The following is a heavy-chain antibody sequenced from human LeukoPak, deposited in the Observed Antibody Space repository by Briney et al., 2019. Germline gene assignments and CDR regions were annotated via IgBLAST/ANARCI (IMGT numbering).Heavy chain of an antibody. CDR2: ICHGGST. CDR3: ARVVVDITRYFDP. V-gene: IGHV4-30-2*01. Sequence: SQTLSLTCAVSGDSLSSSRYSWSWLRQPPGKGLEWIGYICHGGSTHYNPSLESRVTLSVDRSKKQFSLKLTSATAADTAVYYCARVVVDITRYFDPWGQGTLVTVSS. J-gene: IGHJ5*02. D-gene: IGHD2-15*01. CDR1: GDSLSSSRYS.